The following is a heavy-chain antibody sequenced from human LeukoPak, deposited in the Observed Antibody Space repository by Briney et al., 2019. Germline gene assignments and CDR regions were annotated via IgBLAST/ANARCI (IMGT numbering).Heavy chain of an antibody. CDR3: ARHRPGGSLVDAFDI. Sequence: GESLKISCKGSGYSFTTYWIAWVRQMPGKGLEWMGIIYPGDSDTRYSPSFQGQVTISVDKSISTAYLQWSSLKASDTAMYYCARHRPGGSLVDAFDIWGQGTMVTVSS. J-gene: IGHJ3*02. D-gene: IGHD2-8*02. V-gene: IGHV5-51*01. CDR1: GYSFTTYW. CDR2: IYPGDSDT.